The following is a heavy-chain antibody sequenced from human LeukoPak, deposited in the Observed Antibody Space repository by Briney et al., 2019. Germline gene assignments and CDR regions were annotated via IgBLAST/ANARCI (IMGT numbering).Heavy chain of an antibody. V-gene: IGHV3-23*01. CDR1: GFAFNNYG. J-gene: IGHJ5*02. D-gene: IGHD3-22*01. Sequence: GGSLLLSCAASGFAFNNYGLIWVRQAPGKGLEWVAAISNDGGGTMYAAFVEGRFTISRDNSKNTLFLQMNSLRAEDTALYYCAKGSSGYFADLWGQGTLVTVSS. CDR2: ISNDGGGT. CDR3: AKGSSGYFADL.